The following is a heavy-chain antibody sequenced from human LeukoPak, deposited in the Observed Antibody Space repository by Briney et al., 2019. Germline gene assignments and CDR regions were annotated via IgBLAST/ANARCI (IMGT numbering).Heavy chain of an antibody. CDR3: AREEDCSSTSCYKDYYYYGMDV. Sequence: GRSLRPSCAASGFTFSSYAMHWVRQAPGKGLEWVAVISYDGSNKYYADSVKGRFTISRDNSKNTLYLQMNSLRAEDTAVYYCAREEDCSSTSCYKDYYYYGMDVWGQGTTVTVSS. D-gene: IGHD2-2*02. J-gene: IGHJ6*02. V-gene: IGHV3-30*04. CDR1: GFTFSSYA. CDR2: ISYDGSNK.